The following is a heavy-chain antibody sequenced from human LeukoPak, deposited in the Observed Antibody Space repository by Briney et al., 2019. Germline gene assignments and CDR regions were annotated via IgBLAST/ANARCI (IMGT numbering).Heavy chain of an antibody. CDR2: IFYSGST. J-gene: IGHJ6*02. CDR1: GGSISNYY. CDR3: ARDKGSGYPHYYYGIDV. V-gene: IGHV4-59*01. Sequence: PSETLSLTCTVSGGSISNYYWSWIRQPPGKGLEWIGYIFYSGSTNYNPSLKSRVTISVDTSKNQFSLKLSSVTAADTAVYYCARDKGSGYPHYYYGIDVWGQGTTVTVSS. D-gene: IGHD3-3*01.